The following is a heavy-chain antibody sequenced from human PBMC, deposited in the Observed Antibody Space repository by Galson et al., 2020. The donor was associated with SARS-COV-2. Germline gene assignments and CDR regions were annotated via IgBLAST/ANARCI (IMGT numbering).Heavy chain of an antibody. Sequence: AGTLTLTCTASGFTFSSYAMHWVRQAPGKGLEWVAVISYDGSNKYYADSVKGRFTISRDNSKNTLYLQMNSLRAEDTAVYDCARSVANRAYGMDVWGQGTTVTVSS. D-gene: IGHD5-12*01. V-gene: IGHV3-30-3*01. CDR2: ISYDGSNK. CDR3: ARSVANRAYGMDV. CDR1: GFTFSSYA. J-gene: IGHJ6*02.